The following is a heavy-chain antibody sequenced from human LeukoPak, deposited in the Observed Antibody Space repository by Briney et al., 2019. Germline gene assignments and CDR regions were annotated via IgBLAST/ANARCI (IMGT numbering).Heavy chain of an antibody. D-gene: IGHD3-10*01. CDR3: AKDVRVLGSGTYYKPVDY. Sequence: GGSLRLSCVASGFAFSSYAMSWVRQAPGKGLEWVSLISGSDGNTHYADSVKGRFTISRDNSKNTLYLQMNSLRAEDTAIYYCAKDVRVLGSGTYYKPVDYWGQGTLVTVSS. V-gene: IGHV3-23*01. CDR1: GFAFSSYA. J-gene: IGHJ4*02. CDR2: ISGSDGNT.